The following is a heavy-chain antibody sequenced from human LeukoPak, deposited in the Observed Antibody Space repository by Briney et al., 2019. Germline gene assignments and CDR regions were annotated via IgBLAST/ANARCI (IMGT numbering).Heavy chain of an antibody. CDR1: GDSISSSSYY. D-gene: IGHD2-21*02. CDR2: IYYSGST. Sequence: SETLSLTCTVSGDSISSSSYYWGWIRQPPGKGLEWIGNIYYSGSTYYNPSLKSRVTISVDTSKNQFSLKLSSVTAADTAVYYCSRVVVTRYNWFDPWGQGTLVTVSS. CDR3: SRVVVTRYNWFDP. V-gene: IGHV4-39*01. J-gene: IGHJ5*02.